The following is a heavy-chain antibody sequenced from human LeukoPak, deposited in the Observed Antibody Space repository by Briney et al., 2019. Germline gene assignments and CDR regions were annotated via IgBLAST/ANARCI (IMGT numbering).Heavy chain of an antibody. Sequence: GGSLRLSCTASGFAFSTYWMFWVRRAPGKGLVWVSQINPEGASTTYGDPAKGRFTASRDNAKNALHLQMNSLRVDDTAVYYCARGTAITAGIDFWGQGTLVTVSS. V-gene: IGHV3-74*01. J-gene: IGHJ4*02. CDR2: INPEGAST. D-gene: IGHD6-19*01. CDR1: GFAFSTYW. CDR3: ARGTAITAGIDF.